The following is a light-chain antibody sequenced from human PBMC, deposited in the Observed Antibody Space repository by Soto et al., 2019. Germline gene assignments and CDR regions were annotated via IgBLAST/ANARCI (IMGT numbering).Light chain of an antibody. V-gene: IGKV1-9*01. CDR3: QQYDTYST. CDR1: QGIDSS. J-gene: IGKJ4*01. Sequence: ILLTQSPSSLSASVGDRVTITCRASQGIDSSFAWYQQKPGKAPKLLIYAASSLQSGVPSRFSGSGSGTEYVLSISSLQPEDFATYYCQQYDTYSTFGGGTRVEIK. CDR2: AAS.